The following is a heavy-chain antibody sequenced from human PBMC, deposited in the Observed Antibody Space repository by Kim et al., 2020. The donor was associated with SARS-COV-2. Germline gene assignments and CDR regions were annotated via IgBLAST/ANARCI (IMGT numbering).Heavy chain of an antibody. CDR3: ARAGRFRKYYYDSSDLYSFFDL. D-gene: IGHD3-22*01. V-gene: IGHV4-59*01. Sequence: SETLSLTCTVSGGSISSYYWSWIRQPPGKGLEWIGYIYYSGSTNYNPSLKSRVTISVDTSKNQFTLKLSSVTAADTAVYYCARAGRFRKYYYDSSDLYSFFDLWGQGTMVTVSS. J-gene: IGHJ3*01. CDR2: IYYSGST. CDR1: GGSISSYY.